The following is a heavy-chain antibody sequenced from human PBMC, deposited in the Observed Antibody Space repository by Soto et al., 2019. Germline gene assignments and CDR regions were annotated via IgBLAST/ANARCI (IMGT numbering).Heavy chain of an antibody. CDR3: ARDTPPTDY. Sequence: QVQLVQSGAEVKKPGASVKVSCKTSGYTFTSYHISWVRQAPGQGLEWMGWISAYNTNTNYAQKFQGRVTMTTDTLTSPAYMALRSLRSDDTPVYYCARDTPPTDYWGQGTLVTVSS. CDR2: ISAYNTNT. V-gene: IGHV1-18*01. J-gene: IGHJ4*02. CDR1: GYTFTSYH.